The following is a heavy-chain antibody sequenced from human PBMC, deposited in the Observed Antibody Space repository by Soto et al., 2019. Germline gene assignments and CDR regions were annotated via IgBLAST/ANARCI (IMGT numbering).Heavy chain of an antibody. V-gene: IGHV3-23*01. CDR3: AKRLGRVVAAIHGHSGYFDY. J-gene: IGHJ4*02. D-gene: IGHD2-15*01. CDR1: GSTFSSYA. CDR2: ISGSGGST. Sequence: GGSLRLSCAASGSTFSSYAMSWVRQAPGKGLEWVSAISGSGGSTYYADSVKGRFTISRDNSKNTLYLQMNSLRAEDTAVYYCAKRLGRVVAAIHGHSGYFDYWGQGTLVTVSS.